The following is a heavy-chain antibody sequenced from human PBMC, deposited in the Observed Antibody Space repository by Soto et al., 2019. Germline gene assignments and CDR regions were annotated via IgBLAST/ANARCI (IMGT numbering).Heavy chain of an antibody. CDR1: GFTFSSYA. Sequence: GGSLRLSCAASGFTFSSYAMHWVRQAPGKGLEWVAVISYDGSNKYYADSVKGRFTISRDNSKNTLYLQMNSLRAEDTAVYYCARDSITIFGVVIIEGLFDYWGQGTLVTVSS. CDR2: ISYDGSNK. CDR3: ARDSITIFGVVIIEGLFDY. D-gene: IGHD3-3*01. V-gene: IGHV3-30-3*01. J-gene: IGHJ4*02.